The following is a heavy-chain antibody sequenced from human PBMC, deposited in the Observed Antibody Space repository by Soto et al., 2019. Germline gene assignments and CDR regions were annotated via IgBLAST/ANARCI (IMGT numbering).Heavy chain of an antibody. CDR2: ISWDGGST. D-gene: IGHD3-22*01. Sequence: EVQLVESGGVVVQPGGSLRLSCAASGFTFDDYAMHWVRQAPGKGLECVSLISWDGGSTYYADSVKGRFTISRDNSKNSLYLQMNSLRAEDTALYYCAKEKLPTNYYDSSGLDYWGQGTLVTVSS. J-gene: IGHJ4*02. CDR1: GFTFDDYA. V-gene: IGHV3-43D*04. CDR3: AKEKLPTNYYDSSGLDY.